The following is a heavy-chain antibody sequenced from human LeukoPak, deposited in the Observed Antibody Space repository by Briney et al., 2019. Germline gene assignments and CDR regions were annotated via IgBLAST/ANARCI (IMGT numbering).Heavy chain of an antibody. Sequence: PSETLSLTCTVSGGSISSYHWSWIRQPPGKGLQWIGFIYSSGSTNYNPSHKSRVTISLDTSKNQFSLRVSSVTSADTAVYYCARGNSGYDYAFDIWGQGTMVTVSS. CDR3: ARGNSGYDYAFDI. V-gene: IGHV4-59*01. CDR2: IYSSGST. CDR1: GGSISSYH. J-gene: IGHJ3*02. D-gene: IGHD5-12*01.